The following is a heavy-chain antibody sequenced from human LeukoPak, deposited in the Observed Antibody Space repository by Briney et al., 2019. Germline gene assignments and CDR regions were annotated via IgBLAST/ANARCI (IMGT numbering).Heavy chain of an antibody. CDR2: IYYSGST. CDR3: ARETRWGYSGYDPFDY. CDR1: GGSISSYY. D-gene: IGHD5-12*01. J-gene: IGHJ4*02. V-gene: IGHV4-59*06. Sequence: SETLSLTCTVSGGSISSYYWSWIRQHPGKGLEWIGYIYYSGSTYYNPSLKSRVTISVDTSKNQFSLKLSSVTAADTAVYYCARETRWGYSGYDPFDYWGQGTLVTVSS.